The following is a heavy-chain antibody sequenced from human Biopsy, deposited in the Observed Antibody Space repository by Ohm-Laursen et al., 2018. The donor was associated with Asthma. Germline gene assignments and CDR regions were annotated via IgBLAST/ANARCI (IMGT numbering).Heavy chain of an antibody. CDR1: GDSITSGGCC. Sequence: SDTLSLTCIVSGDSITSGGCCWNWIRQHPGKGLEWNGYIHHSGTSYFNPSLKSRVSFSRDTSKNQFSLRLSSVTAADTAMYYCARIPRRSGSYFVDYWGQGTPVTVSS. CDR2: IHHSGTS. V-gene: IGHV4-31*03. D-gene: IGHD3-22*01. J-gene: IGHJ4*02. CDR3: ARIPRRSGSYFVDY.